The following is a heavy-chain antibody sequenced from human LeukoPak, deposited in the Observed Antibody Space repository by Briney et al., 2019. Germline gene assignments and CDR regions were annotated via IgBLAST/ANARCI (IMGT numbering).Heavy chain of an antibody. Sequence: PGGTLRLSCAASGFTFSSYGMSWVRQAPGKGLEWVSAISGSGGSTYYADSVKGRFTISRDNSKNTLYLQMNSLRAEDTAVYYCAKECGGDCYPHFDYWGQGTLVTVSS. V-gene: IGHV3-23*01. CDR1: GFTFSSYG. D-gene: IGHD2-21*02. CDR3: AKECGGDCYPHFDY. CDR2: ISGSGGST. J-gene: IGHJ4*02.